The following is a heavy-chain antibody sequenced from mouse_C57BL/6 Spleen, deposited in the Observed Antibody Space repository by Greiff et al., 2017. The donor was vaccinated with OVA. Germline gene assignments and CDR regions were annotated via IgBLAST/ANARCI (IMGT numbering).Heavy chain of an antibody. J-gene: IGHJ2*01. CDR1: GYTFTSYW. D-gene: IGHD3-2*02. V-gene: IGHV1-7*01. Sequence: QVQLEQSGAELAKPGASVKLSCKASGYTFTSYWMHWVKQRPGQGLEWIGYINPSSGYTKYNQKFKDKATLTAAKSSSTAYMQLSSLTYEDSTVYYYARSSHRQRRPYFDYWGQGTTLTVSS. CDR2: INPSSGYT. CDR3: ARSSHRQRRPYFDY.